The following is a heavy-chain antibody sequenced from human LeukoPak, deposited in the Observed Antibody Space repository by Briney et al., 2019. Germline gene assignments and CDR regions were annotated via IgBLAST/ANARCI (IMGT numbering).Heavy chain of an antibody. J-gene: IGHJ4*02. CDR1: GGSISNFY. Sequence: KPSETLSLTCIVSGGSISNFYWTWIRQPPGRGLEWIGYIHYTGITNYNPSLKSRVTISVDTSKNQFSLKLSSVTAADTAVYYCARATYYYDSSAPVVDYWGQGTLVTVSS. CDR3: ARATYYYDSSAPVVDY. D-gene: IGHD3-22*01. CDR2: IHYTGIT. V-gene: IGHV4-59*01.